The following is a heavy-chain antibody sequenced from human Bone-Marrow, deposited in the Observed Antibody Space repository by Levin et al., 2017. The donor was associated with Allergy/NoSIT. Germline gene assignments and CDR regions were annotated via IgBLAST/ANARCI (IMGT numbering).Heavy chain of an antibody. D-gene: IGHD1-20*01. CDR1: GASIRSGDYY. J-gene: IGHJ5*02. Sequence: SETLSLTCSVSGASIRSGDYYWTWIRQSPGKGLEFIGSIYYSGTTRYSPSLKSRLTISIDTSKNEFYLKLTSLTAADTALYFCARDRNNWDWLSGFDPWGQGTLVTVSS. V-gene: IGHV4-30-4*01. CDR2: IYYSGTT. CDR3: ARDRNNWDWLSGFDP.